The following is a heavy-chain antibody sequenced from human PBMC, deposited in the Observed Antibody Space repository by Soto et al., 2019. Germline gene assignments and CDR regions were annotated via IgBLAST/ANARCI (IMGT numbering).Heavy chain of an antibody. V-gene: IGHV4-34*01. J-gene: IGHJ6*03. CDR1: GGSFSGYY. CDR3: ARAGPRYCSGGSCYGPYMDV. CDR2: INHSGGT. D-gene: IGHD2-15*01. Sequence: SETLSLTCAVYGGSFSGYYWSWIRQPPGKGLEWIGEINHSGGTNYNPSLKSRVTISVDTSKNQFSLKLSSVTAADTAVYYCARAGPRYCSGGSCYGPYMDVWGKGTTVTVSS.